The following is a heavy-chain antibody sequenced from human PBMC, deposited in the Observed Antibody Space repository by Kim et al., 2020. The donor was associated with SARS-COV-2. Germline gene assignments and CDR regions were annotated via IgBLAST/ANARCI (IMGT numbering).Heavy chain of an antibody. CDR1: GGTFSSYA. Sequence: SVKVSCKASGGTFSSYAISWVRQAPGQGREWMGRIIPILGIANYAQKFQGRVTITADKSTSTAYMELSSLRSEDTPVYYCFYTIFGVVIPPGDWGQGTL. CDR2: IIPILGIA. D-gene: IGHD3-3*01. CDR3: FYTIFGVVIPPGD. J-gene: IGHJ1*01. V-gene: IGHV1-69*04.